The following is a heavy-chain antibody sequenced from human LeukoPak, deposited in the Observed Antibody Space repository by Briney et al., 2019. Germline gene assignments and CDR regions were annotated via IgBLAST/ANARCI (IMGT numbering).Heavy chain of an antibody. CDR2: IWYDGSNK. Sequence: GGSLRLSCAASGFTFSSYGMHWVRQAPGKGLEWVANIWYDGSNKYYADSVKGRFTISRDNSKNTLYLQMNSLRAEDTAVYYCARAQAECFQYWGQGTLVIVSS. V-gene: IGHV3-33*01. CDR3: ARAQAECFQY. CDR1: GFTFSSYG. J-gene: IGHJ1*01.